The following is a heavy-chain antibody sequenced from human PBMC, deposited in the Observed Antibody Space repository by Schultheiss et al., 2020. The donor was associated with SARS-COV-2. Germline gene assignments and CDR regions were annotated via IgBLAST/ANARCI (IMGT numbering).Heavy chain of an antibody. CDR2: INHSGST. Sequence: SQTLSLTCTVSGGSISSYYWSWIRQPPGKGLEWIGEINHSGSTNYNPSLKSRVTISVDTSKNQFSLKLSSVTAADTAVYYCARNYDSSGYYPVAFDYWGQGTLVTVSS. V-gene: IGHV4-34*01. CDR3: ARNYDSSGYYPVAFDY. D-gene: IGHD3-22*01. CDR1: GGSISSYY. J-gene: IGHJ4*02.